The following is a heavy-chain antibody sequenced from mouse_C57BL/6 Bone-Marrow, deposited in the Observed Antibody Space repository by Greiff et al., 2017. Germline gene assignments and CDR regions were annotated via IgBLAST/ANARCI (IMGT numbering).Heavy chain of an antibody. V-gene: IGHV5-9*04. CDR1: GFTFSSYT. D-gene: IGHD1-1*01. CDR3: ARLLRAY. J-gene: IGHJ3*01. CDR2: ISGGGGNT. Sequence: VQGVESGGGLVKPGGSLKLSCAASGFTFSSYTMSWVRQTPEKRLEWVATISGGGGNTYYPDSVKGRFTISRDNAKNTLYLQMSSLRSGDTALYYCARLLRAYWGQGTLVTVSA.